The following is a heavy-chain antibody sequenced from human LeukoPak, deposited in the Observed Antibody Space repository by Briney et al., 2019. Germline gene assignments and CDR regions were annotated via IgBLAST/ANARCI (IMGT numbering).Heavy chain of an antibody. CDR1: GFTFSTND. CDR3: ARVIPVAGYYYYGMDV. Sequence: GGSLRLSCAASGFTFSTNDMSWVRQPPGKGLEWVSAISVIGGSTYYADSVKGRFTSSRDNAKNSLYLQMNSLRAGDTAGYYCARVIPVAGYYYYGMDVWGQGTTVTVSS. V-gene: IGHV3-23*01. J-gene: IGHJ6*02. CDR2: ISVIGGST. D-gene: IGHD6-19*01.